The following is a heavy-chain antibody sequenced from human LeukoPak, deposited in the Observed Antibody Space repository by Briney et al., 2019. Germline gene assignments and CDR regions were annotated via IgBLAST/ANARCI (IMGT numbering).Heavy chain of an antibody. CDR2: ISYDGSNK. CDR1: GFTFSSYA. CDR3: GRGSVGFGELNY. Sequence: GGTLRLSCAAFGFTFSSYAMHWVRHAPDKGLEWVAVISYDGSNKFYADSVKGRFTLSRDNSKNTLYLQMISLRIEDTAVYYCGRGSVGFGELNYWGQGTLVTVSS. V-gene: IGHV3-30-3*01. D-gene: IGHD3-10*01. J-gene: IGHJ4*02.